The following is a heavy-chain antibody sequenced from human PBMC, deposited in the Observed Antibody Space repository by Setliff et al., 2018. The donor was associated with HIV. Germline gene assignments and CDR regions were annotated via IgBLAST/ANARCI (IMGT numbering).Heavy chain of an antibody. J-gene: IGHJ5*02. CDR3: ASFSGYIDWSTHNWFDP. CDR1: GYTFRSYG. V-gene: IGHV7-4-1*02. Sequence: ASVKVSCKASGYTFRSYGINWVRQAPGQGLEWMGWINTNTGKPTYAQGFTGRYVFSSDTSVSAAYLQINSLKAEDSAVYYCASFSGYIDWSTHNWFDPWGQGTLVTVSS. D-gene: IGHD3-9*01. CDR2: INTNTGKP.